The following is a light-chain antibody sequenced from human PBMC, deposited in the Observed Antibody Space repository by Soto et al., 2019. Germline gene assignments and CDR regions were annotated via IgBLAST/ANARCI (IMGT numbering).Light chain of an antibody. J-gene: IGLJ1*01. CDR1: SSDVGGYNY. CDR3: NSYAGSSYV. Sequence: QSALTQPASVSGSPGQSITISCTGTSSDVGGYNYVSWYQQYPGKAPKLMIYGVSYRPSGVSNRFSGSKSGNTASLTISGLQAEDEADYYCNSYAGSSYVFGTGTKATVL. V-gene: IGLV2-14*01. CDR2: GVS.